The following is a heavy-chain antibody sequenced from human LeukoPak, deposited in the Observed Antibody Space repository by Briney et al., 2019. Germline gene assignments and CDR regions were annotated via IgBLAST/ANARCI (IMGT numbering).Heavy chain of an antibody. CDR1: GFTFSSYG. Sequence: GSLRLSCAASGFTFSSYGMHWVRQAPGKGLEWVAVISYDGSNKYYADSVKGRFTISRDNSKNTLYLQMNSLRAEDTAVYYCAKDASQYYYDSSGYLSPDYWGQGTLVTVSS. CDR2: ISYDGSNK. V-gene: IGHV3-30*18. CDR3: AKDASQYYYDSSGYLSPDY. J-gene: IGHJ4*02. D-gene: IGHD3-22*01.